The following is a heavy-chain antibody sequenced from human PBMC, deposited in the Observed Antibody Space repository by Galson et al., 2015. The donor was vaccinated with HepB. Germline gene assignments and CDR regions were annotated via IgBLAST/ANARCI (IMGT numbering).Heavy chain of an antibody. CDR3: ARGRLLNWFDP. CDR2: IYYSGST. V-gene: IGHV4-59*01. CDR1: GGSISSYY. J-gene: IGHJ5*02. Sequence: TCTVSGGSISSYYWSWIRQPPGKGLEWIGYIYYSGSTNYNPSLKSRVTISVDTSKNQFSLKLSSVTAADTAVYYCARGRLLNWFDPWGQGTLVTVSS. D-gene: IGHD3-10*01.